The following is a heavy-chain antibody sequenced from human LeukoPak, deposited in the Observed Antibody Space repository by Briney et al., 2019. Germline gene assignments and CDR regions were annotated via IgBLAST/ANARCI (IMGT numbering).Heavy chain of an antibody. J-gene: IGHJ4*02. CDR1: GGSISSYY. CDR3: ARALGSYGYTVLDY. CDR2: IYTSGST. Sequence: SETLSLTCTVSGGSISSYYWSWIRQPAGRGLEWIGRIYTSGSTNYNPSLKSRVTMSVDTSKNQFSLKLSSVTAADTAVYYCARALGSYGYTVLDYWGQGTLVTVSS. V-gene: IGHV4-4*07. D-gene: IGHD5-18*01.